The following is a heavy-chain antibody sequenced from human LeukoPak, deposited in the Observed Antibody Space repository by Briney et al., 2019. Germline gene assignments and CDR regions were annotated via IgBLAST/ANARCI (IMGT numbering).Heavy chain of an antibody. D-gene: IGHD1-1*01. J-gene: IGHJ5*02. CDR3: AKDGIVAHWFDP. CDR1: GYIFRNYG. CDR2: INPKNGKA. V-gene: IGHV1-18*01. Sequence: GASVKVSCTASGYIFRNYGVGWARQAPGQGLEWMGWINPKNGKAVYEQNFQGRVSMTTDTSTNTAYLELTSLTSDDTATYYCAKDGIVAHWFDPWGQGTLVIVSS.